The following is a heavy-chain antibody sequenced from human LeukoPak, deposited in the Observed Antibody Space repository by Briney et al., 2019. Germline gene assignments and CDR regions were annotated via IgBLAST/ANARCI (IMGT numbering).Heavy chain of an antibody. J-gene: IGHJ4*02. D-gene: IGHD3-16*01. CDR1: GFTVSINY. CDR2: TYSDDST. Sequence: PGGSLRLSCAASGFTVSINYMSWVRQAPGKGLEWVSITYSDDSTYSAESVKGRFTISRDNSKNTVYLQMNSLRAEDTAVYYCARGGRGTDAFDYWGQGTLVTVSS. CDR3: ARGGRGTDAFDY. V-gene: IGHV3-66*01.